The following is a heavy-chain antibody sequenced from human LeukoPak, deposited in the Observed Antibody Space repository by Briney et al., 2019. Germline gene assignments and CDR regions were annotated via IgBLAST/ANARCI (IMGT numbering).Heavy chain of an antibody. V-gene: IGHV4-59*05. J-gene: IGHJ4*02. CDR2: ISYWGST. Sequence: PSETLSLTCTVSGVSISNYYWNWIRQPPGKGLEWIGSISYWGSTYYNPSLKSRVTISVDASKNQFSLKLSSVTAADTAVYYCASAKTAYCDSTRCFDGSGNGFDYWGQGTLVTVSS. D-gene: IGHD2-2*01. CDR1: GVSISNYY. CDR3: ASAKTAYCDSTRCFDGSGNGFDY.